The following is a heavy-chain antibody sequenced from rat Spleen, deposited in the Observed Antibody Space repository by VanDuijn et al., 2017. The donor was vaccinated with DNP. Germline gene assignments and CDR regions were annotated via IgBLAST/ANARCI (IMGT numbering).Heavy chain of an antibody. V-gene: IGHV5-22*01. CDR3: ARHVLHLRVWDY. CDR2: ISYDGGNT. D-gene: IGHD1-4*01. Sequence: EVQLVESGGGLVQPGRSLKLSCAASGFTFSDYYMAWVRQAPTKGLEWVAYISYDGGNTNYGDSVKGRFTISRDNSKSTLYLQMNSLRSEDMATYYCARHVLHLRVWDYWGQGVMVTVSS. CDR1: GFTFSDYY. J-gene: IGHJ2*01.